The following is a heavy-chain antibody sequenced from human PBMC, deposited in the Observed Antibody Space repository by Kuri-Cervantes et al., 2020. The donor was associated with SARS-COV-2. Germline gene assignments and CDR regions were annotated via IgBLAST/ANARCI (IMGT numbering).Heavy chain of an antibody. Sequence: GGSLRLSCAASGFTFSSYAMHWVRQAPGKGLGWVAVISYDGSNKYYADSVKGRFTISRDNSKNTLYLQMNSLRAEDTAVYYCAREVIGSYSAFDIWGQGTMVTVSS. V-gene: IGHV3-30-3*01. D-gene: IGHD1-26*01. J-gene: IGHJ3*02. CDR2: ISYDGSNK. CDR3: AREVIGSYSAFDI. CDR1: GFTFSSYA.